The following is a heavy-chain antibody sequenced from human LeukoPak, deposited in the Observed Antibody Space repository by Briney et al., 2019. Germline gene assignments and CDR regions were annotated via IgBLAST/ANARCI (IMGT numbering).Heavy chain of an antibody. D-gene: IGHD3-10*01. J-gene: IGHJ4*02. CDR3: AREITMVRGVTSPFDY. CDR2: ISSSGSTI. V-gene: IGHV3-48*03. CDR1: GFTFSSYE. Sequence: PGGSLRLSCAASGFTFSSYEKNWVRQAPGKGLEWVSYISSSGSTIYYADSVKGRFTISRDNAKNSLYLQMNSLRAEDTAVYYCAREITMVRGVTSPFDYWGQGTLVTVSS.